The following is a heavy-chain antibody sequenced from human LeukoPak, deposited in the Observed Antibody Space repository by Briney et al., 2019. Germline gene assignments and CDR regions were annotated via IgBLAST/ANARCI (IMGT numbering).Heavy chain of an antibody. CDR3: ARGRQSYYDSSGGDAFDI. Sequence: VASVKVSCKASGYTFTGYYMHWVRQAPGQGLEWMGWINPNSGGTNYAQKFQGRVTMTRDTSISTAYMELSRLRSDDTAVYYCARGRQSYYDSSGGDAFDIWGQGTMVTVSS. CDR1: GYTFTGYY. J-gene: IGHJ3*02. CDR2: INPNSGGT. V-gene: IGHV1-2*02. D-gene: IGHD3-22*01.